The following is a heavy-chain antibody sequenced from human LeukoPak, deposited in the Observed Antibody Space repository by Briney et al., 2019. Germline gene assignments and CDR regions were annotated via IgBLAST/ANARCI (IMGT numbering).Heavy chain of an antibody. CDR1: GFTFSTYW. D-gene: IGHD2-8*01. Sequence: GGSLRLSCAASGFTFSTYWMSWVRQAPGKGLEWVANIKQDGSEKFYVDSVKGRFTISRDNAKNSLYLQMNSLRVDDTAVYYCARFSALTTECRLGYWGQGTLVTVSS. J-gene: IGHJ4*02. V-gene: IGHV3-7*01. CDR2: IKQDGSEK. CDR3: ARFSALTTECRLGY.